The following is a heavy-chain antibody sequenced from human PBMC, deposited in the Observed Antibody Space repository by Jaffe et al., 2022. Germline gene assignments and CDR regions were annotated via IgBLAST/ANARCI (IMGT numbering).Heavy chain of an antibody. CDR2: IKKDGSEK. CDR3: ARDAFYARYFDY. D-gene: IGHD4-17*01. Sequence: EVQLVESGGGLVPPGGSLRLSCAASGFTFTNYWISWVRQAPGKGLEWVANIKKDGSEKFYVDSVKGRFTISRDNAKNSVYLQINSLRAEDTAVYYCARDAFYARYFDYWGQGTLVTVSS. CDR1: GFTFTNYW. V-gene: IGHV3-7*01. J-gene: IGHJ4*02.